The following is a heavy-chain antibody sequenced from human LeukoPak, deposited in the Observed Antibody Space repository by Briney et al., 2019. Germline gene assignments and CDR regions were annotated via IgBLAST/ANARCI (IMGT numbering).Heavy chain of an antibody. V-gene: IGHV3-49*03. CDR1: GFTFGDYA. Sequence: GGSLRLSCTTSGFTFGDYAVTWFRQAPGKGLEWVGFIRSKAYSGTTEYAASVKGRFTISRDDSKSIAYLQMNSLKTEDTAVYFCTRVRFYYDSSGYYSDYWGQGTLVTVSS. CDR3: TRVRFYYDSSGYYSDY. J-gene: IGHJ4*02. CDR2: IRSKAYSGTT. D-gene: IGHD3-22*01.